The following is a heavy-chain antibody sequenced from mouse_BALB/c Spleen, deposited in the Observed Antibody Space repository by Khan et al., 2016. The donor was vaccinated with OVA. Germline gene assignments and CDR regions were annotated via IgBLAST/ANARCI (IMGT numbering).Heavy chain of an antibody. V-gene: IGHV1-26*01. CDR2: VNPNNGDT. J-gene: IGHJ3*01. D-gene: IGHD2-12*01. CDR3: ARGYEFFPY. CDR1: GYSFTVYY. Sequence: EVELVESGPDLVKPGASVKISCKASGYSFTVYYMTWVKQSHGKSPEWIGRVNPNNGDTNYNQNFKGKAILTVDKSSNTAYMELRSLTSEDSAVFYCARGYEFFPYRGQGTLVTVSA.